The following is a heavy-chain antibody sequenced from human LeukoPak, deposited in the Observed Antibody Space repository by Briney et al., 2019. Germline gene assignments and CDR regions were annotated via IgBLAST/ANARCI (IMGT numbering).Heavy chain of an antibody. CDR2: IWYDGSNK. CDR1: GFTFKFSG. V-gene: IGHV3-33*01. J-gene: IGHJ5*02. D-gene: IGHD3-16*01. CDR3: GGGKGSCVWS. Sequence: TGRSLRPSCAASGFTFKFSGMNWVRQAPGKGLEWVAVIWYDGSNKYYADSVKGRFTISRDNSKNTVYLQMSSLRAEDAAVYYWGGGKGSCVWSWGQETLVTVSS.